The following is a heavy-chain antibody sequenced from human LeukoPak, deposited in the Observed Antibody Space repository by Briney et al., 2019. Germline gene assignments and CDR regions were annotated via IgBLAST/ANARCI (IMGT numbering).Heavy chain of an antibody. CDR3: AREGPYSSSND. V-gene: IGHV3-48*01. CDR2: ITSSSSTI. Sequence: AGGSLRLSCAASGFIFSDYSMNWVRQAPGKGLEWVSHITSSSSTIYHADSVKGRFTISRDNGKNSLYLQMNSLRAEDTAVYYCAREGPYSSSNDWGQGTLVTVSS. CDR1: GFIFSDYS. D-gene: IGHD6-6*01. J-gene: IGHJ4*02.